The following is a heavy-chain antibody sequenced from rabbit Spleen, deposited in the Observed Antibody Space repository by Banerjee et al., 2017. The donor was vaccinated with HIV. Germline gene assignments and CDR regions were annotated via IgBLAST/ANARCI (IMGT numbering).Heavy chain of an antibody. V-gene: IGHV1S45*01. CDR1: GFSFSSGYW. Sequence: QEQLEESGGDLVKPEGSLTLTCTASGFSFSSGYWICWVRQAPGKGLEWIACIYVDSGNSYYASWAKGRFTLSKTSSTTVTLQMTSLTAADTATYFCARDMDGGYVGYGHDLWGQGTLVTVS. CDR3: ARDMDGGYVGYGHDL. J-gene: IGHJ4*01. CDR2: IYVDSGNS. D-gene: IGHD7-1*01.